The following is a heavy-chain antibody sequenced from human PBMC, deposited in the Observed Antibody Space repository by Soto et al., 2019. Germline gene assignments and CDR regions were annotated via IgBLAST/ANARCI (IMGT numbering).Heavy chain of an antibody. CDR1: GFTFGDYS. V-gene: IGHV3-49*03. J-gene: IGHJ4*02. Sequence: PGGSLRLSCITSGFTFGDYSISWFRQAPGKGLEWVGFFEGKAYGGAIEYAASVKGRFTISRDDSKSIAHLQMNSLRTEDTAVYYCSRGRRCTGGXCYWGQGTLVTVSS. CDR3: SRGRRCTGGXCY. D-gene: IGHD2-8*02. CDR2: FEGKAYGGAI.